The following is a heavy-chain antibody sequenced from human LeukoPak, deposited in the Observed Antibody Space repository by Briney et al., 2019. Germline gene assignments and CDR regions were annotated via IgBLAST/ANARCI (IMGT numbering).Heavy chain of an antibody. CDR2: IGESDGRT. CDR1: GFTVTTLA. J-gene: IGHJ4*02. CDR3: AKGPTDSCWEKLHD. Sequence: PGGSLRLSCAASGFTVTTLAMTWVRQAPGKGLGWVSVIGESDGRTYYADSVKGRFTISRDESKNTLYLQMNSLRAEDTAVYYCAKGPTDSCWEKLHDWGQGTLVTVSS. D-gene: IGHD1-26*01. V-gene: IGHV3-23*01.